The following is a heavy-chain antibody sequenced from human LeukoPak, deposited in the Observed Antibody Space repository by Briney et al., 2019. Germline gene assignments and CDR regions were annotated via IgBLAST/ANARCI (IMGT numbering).Heavy chain of an antibody. V-gene: IGHV1-2*02. Sequence: GASVKVSCKASGYTFIGYYMHWVRQAPGQGLEWMGWINPNSGGTNYAQKFQGGVTMTRDRSISTAYMELSRLRSDDTAVYYCAKDHTIGSFDSWGQGTLVTVSS. CDR3: AKDHTIGSFDS. D-gene: IGHD3-10*01. CDR1: GYTFIGYY. CDR2: INPNSGGT. J-gene: IGHJ4*02.